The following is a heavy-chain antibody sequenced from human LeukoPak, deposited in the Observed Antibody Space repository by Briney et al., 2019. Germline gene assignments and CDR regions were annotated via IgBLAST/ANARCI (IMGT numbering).Heavy chain of an antibody. V-gene: IGHV3-43*02. CDR2: ISGDGGRT. J-gene: IGHJ4*02. Sequence: GGSLRLSCAASGFSFDDYAMHWVRQAPGKGLEWVCHISGDGGRTYYVDSVKGRFTISRDNSKNSLYLQMNSLRTEDTDFYYCAKDSMPAYWGQGPLVTVSS. D-gene: IGHD2/OR15-2a*01. CDR1: GFSFDDYA. CDR3: AKDSMPAY.